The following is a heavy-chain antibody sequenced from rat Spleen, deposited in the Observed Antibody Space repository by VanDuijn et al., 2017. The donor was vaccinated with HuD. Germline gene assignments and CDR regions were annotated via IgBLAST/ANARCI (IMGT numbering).Heavy chain of an antibody. CDR3: TTYSDYATSPFAS. D-gene: IGHD1-6*01. Sequence: EVKLVESDGGLVQPGRSLKLSCPASGFIFNDHWMGWVRQAPKKGLEWVESITSEGSSTYYGVSVKGRFTIARDNAKSSLYLQMNSLRSEDSATYYCTTYSDYATSPFASGGRGALVTVSS. J-gene: IGHJ3*01. CDR1: GFIFNDHW. CDR2: ITSEGSST. V-gene: IGHV5-22*01.